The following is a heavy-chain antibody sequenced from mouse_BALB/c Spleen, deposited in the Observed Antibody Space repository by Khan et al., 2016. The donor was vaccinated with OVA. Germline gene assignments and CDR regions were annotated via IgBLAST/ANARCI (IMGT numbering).Heavy chain of an antibody. D-gene: IGHD1-1*01. V-gene: IGHV9-3-1*01. CDR1: GYIFTNYG. CDR2: INTYTGEP. Sequence: QIQLVQSGPELKKPGETVKISCKASGYIFTNYGMNWVKQAPGQGLKWMGWINTYTGEPTYADDFRGRFAFSLETSASTAYLQINNLKNEDTATYFCERGAFYYGRGKNAWFAYGGQGTLVTVSA. J-gene: IGHJ3*01. CDR3: ERGAFYYGRGKNAWFAY.